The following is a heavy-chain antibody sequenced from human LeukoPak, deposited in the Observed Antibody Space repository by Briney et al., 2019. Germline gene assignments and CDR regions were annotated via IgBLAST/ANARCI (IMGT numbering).Heavy chain of an antibody. CDR2: INSDGSST. Sequence: GGSLRLSCAASGFTFRSYWMHWVRQAPGKGLVWVSGINSDGSSTSYADSVKGRFTVSRDNAKNTLYLQMNSLRAEDTAVYYCARSDWFDPWGQGTLVTVSS. J-gene: IGHJ5*02. CDR3: ARSDWFDP. V-gene: IGHV3-74*01. CDR1: GFTFRSYW.